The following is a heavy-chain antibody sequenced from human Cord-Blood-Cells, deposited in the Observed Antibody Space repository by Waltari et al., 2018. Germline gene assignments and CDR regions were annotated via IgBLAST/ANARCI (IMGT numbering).Heavy chain of an antibody. V-gene: IGHV1-24*01. CDR1: GYTLTELS. D-gene: IGHD2-15*01. J-gene: IGHJ4*02. CDR2: CDPEDGET. Sequence: QVQLVQSGAEVKKPGASVKVSCKVSGYTLTELSMHWVRQAPGKGLEWMGGCDPEDGETTYAQKFQGRVTMTEDTSTATAYMELSSLRSEDTAVYYCAAEYCSGGSCEYYFDYWGQGTLVTVSS. CDR3: AAEYCSGGSCEYYFDY.